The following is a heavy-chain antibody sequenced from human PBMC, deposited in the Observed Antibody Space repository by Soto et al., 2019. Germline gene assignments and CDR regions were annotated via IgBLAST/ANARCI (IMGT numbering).Heavy chain of an antibody. CDR2: IVVGSGNT. CDR3: ARGGEYYALFDY. Sequence: ASVKVSCKASGFTFTSSAMQWVRQARGQRLEWIGWIVVGSGNTDYAQKFQERVTITRDMSTSTAYMELSSLRSDDTAVYYCARGGEYYALFDYWGQGTLVTVSS. D-gene: IGHD3-16*01. J-gene: IGHJ4*02. CDR1: GFTFTSSA. V-gene: IGHV1-58*02.